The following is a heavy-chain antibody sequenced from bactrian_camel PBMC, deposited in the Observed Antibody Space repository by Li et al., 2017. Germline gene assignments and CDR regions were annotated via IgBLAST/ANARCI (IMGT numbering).Heavy chain of an antibody. CDR3: AAAPRPISAAADVALLTCAMGGAGKGYNY. V-gene: IGHV3S40*01. Sequence: EVQLVESGGGSVQSGGSLRLSCVVSGYIPGSNCMAWFRQPQGKEREGVGGVYSGGGSAYYGDSVKGRFIVSRDNAENTVTLQMNSLKPEDTAMYYCAAAPRPISAAADVALLTCAMGGAGKGYNYWGQGTQVTVS. J-gene: IGHJ4*01. CDR1: GYIPGSNC. CDR2: VYSGGGSA. D-gene: IGHD2*01.